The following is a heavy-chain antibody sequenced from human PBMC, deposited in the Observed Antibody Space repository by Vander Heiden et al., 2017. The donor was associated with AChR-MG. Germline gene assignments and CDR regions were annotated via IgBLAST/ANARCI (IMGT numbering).Heavy chain of an antibody. V-gene: IGHV4-39*01. D-gene: IGHD6-6*01. CDR1: GGSISSSSYY. CDR2: IYYSGST. J-gene: IGHJ4*02. Sequence: QLQLQESGPGLVKPSETLSLTCTVSGGSISSSSYYWGWIRQPPGKGLEWIGSIYYSGSTYYNPSLKSRVTISVDTSKNQFSLKLSSVTAADTAVYYCAGGASASIAARPDFDYWGQGTLVTVSS. CDR3: AGGASASIAARPDFDY.